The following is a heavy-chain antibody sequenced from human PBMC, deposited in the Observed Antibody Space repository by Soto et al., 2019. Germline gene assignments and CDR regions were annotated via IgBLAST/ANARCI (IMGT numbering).Heavy chain of an antibody. CDR2: ISYDGSNK. Sequence: FLRLSWAASGFTFSSYAMHWVRQAPGKGLEWVAVISYDGSNKYYADSVKGRFTISRDNSKNTLYLQMNSLRAEDTAVYYCARDLRSITGTLAHFDYWGQGTLVTVSS. CDR1: GFTFSSYA. D-gene: IGHD1-20*01. J-gene: IGHJ4*02. V-gene: IGHV3-30-3*01. CDR3: ARDLRSITGTLAHFDY.